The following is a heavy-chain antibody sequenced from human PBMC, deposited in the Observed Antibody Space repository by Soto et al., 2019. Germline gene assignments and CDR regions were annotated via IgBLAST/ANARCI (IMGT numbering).Heavy chain of an antibody. J-gene: IGHJ2*01. Sequence: SVKVSCKASGVTFTSSPVQWLRHARGQRLEWIGWIVVGSGNTNYAQKFQERVTITRDMSTSTAYMELSSLRSEDTAVYYCAAGDSSSWYWYFDLWGRGPLVTVS. CDR2: IVVGSGNT. CDR3: AAGDSSSWYWYFDL. D-gene: IGHD6-13*01. V-gene: IGHV1-58*01. CDR1: GVTFTSSP.